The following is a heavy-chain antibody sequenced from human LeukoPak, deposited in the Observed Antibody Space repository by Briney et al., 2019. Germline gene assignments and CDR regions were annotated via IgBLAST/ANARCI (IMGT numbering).Heavy chain of an antibody. D-gene: IGHD3-22*01. J-gene: IGHJ5*02. CDR3: ARGVAAYYYDSSGSWNWFDP. Sequence: ASVKVSCKASGYTFTSYGISWVRQAPGQGLEWMGWISAYNGNTNYAQKLQGRVTMTTDTSTSTAYMELRSLRSDDTAVYYCARGVAAYYYDSSGSWNWFDPWGQGTLVTVSS. CDR1: GYTFTSYG. V-gene: IGHV1-18*01. CDR2: ISAYNGNT.